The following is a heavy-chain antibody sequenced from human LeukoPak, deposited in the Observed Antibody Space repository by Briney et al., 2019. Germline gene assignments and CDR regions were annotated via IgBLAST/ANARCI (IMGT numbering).Heavy chain of an antibody. CDR3: ARDQDAAFDI. Sequence: GGSLRLSCAASGFTFSRYAMHWVRQAPGMGLAWVAVISNDGSNKYYSESVKGRFTISRDNSKNTLYLQMNSLRAEDTAVYYCARDQDAAFDIWGQGTMVTVSS. J-gene: IGHJ3*02. V-gene: IGHV3-30*14. CDR1: GFTFSRYA. CDR2: ISNDGSNK.